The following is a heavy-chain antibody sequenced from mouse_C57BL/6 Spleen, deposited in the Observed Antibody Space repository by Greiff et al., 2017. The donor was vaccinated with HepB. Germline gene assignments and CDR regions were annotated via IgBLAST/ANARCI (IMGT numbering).Heavy chain of an antibody. CDR1: GYSFTGYF. J-gene: IGHJ4*01. CDR2: INPYNGDT. Sequence: DVQLQESGPELVKPGDSVKISCKASGYSFTGYFMNWVMQSHGKSLEWIGRINPYNGDTFYNQKFKGKATLTVDKSSSTAHMELRSLTSEDSAVYYCARGTPVVGCAMDYWGQGTSVTVSS. D-gene: IGHD1-1*01. V-gene: IGHV1-20*01. CDR3: ARGTPVVGCAMDY.